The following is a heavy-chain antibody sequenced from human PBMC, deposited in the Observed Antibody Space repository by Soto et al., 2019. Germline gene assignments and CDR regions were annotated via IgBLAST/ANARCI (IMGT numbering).Heavy chain of an antibody. D-gene: IGHD5-18*01. CDR2: INPNSGGT. CDR1: GYTFTAYY. J-gene: IGHJ6*02. Sequence: AASVKVSCKASGYTFTAYYMHWVRQAPGQGLEWMGWINPNSGGTNYAQKFQGWVTMTRDTSISTAYMELSRLRSDDTAVYYCARDRGYSYGSYYYYYGMDVWGQGTTVTASS. V-gene: IGHV1-2*04. CDR3: ARDRGYSYGSYYYYYGMDV.